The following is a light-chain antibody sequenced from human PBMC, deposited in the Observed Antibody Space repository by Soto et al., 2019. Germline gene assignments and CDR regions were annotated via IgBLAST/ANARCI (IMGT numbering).Light chain of an antibody. CDR3: QQYNSYSAPWT. CDR1: QSISSW. CDR2: DAS. V-gene: IGKV1-5*01. Sequence: DIQMTQSPSTLSASVGDRVTITCRASQSISSWLAWYQQKPGKAPKLLIYDASSLESGVPSRFSGSGSGTEFTLTISSLQPDDFATYYCQQYNSYSAPWTFGQGTNVDIK. J-gene: IGKJ1*01.